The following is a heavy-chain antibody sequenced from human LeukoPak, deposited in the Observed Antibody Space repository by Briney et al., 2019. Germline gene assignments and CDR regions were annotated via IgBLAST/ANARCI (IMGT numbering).Heavy chain of an antibody. D-gene: IGHD2-8*01. CDR2: INTNTGNP. V-gene: IGHV7-4-1*02. Sequence: ASVEVSCKPSGYTFTSYAMNWVRQPPGQGLEWMGWINTNTGNPTYAQGFTGRFVFSLDTSVSTAYLQISSLKAEDTAVYYCARWLGYCTNGVCAFHDYWGQGTLVTVSS. CDR1: GYTFTSYA. J-gene: IGHJ4*02. CDR3: ARWLGYCTNGVCAFHDY.